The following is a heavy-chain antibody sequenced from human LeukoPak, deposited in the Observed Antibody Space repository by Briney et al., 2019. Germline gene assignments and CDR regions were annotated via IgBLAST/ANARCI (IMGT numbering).Heavy chain of an antibody. J-gene: IGHJ4*02. Sequence: GGSLTLSCAVSGFSVSNNYMNWVRQPPGKGLEWVSLIYSRGGTSYSDSVKGRFTISRSSSKNTLFLQMNGLRVEDTAVYYCARDPPGIAASGTYYWGQGTLVTVSS. CDR2: IYSRGGT. CDR1: GFSVSNNY. D-gene: IGHD6-13*01. CDR3: ARDPPGIAASGTYY. V-gene: IGHV3-53*01.